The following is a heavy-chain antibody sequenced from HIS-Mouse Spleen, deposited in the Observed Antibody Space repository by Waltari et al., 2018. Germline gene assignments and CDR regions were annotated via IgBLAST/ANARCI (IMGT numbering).Heavy chain of an antibody. CDR1: GFTFSSYA. CDR2: ISYEGSNK. Sequence: QVQLVESGGGVVQPGSSLRLSCAASGFTFSSYAMHWVRQAPGKGLEGVEVISYEGSNKNYADSVKGRFTISIDNSKNTLYLQMNSLRAEDTAVYYCARGFRWHDAFDIWGQGTMVTVSS. CDR3: ARGFRWHDAFDI. D-gene: IGHD2-15*01. J-gene: IGHJ3*02. V-gene: IGHV3-30-3*01.